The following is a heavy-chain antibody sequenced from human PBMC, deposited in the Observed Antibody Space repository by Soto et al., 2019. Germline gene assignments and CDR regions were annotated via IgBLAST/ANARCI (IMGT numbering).Heavy chain of an antibody. D-gene: IGHD3-22*01. V-gene: IGHV4-31*03. CDR1: GGSISSGGYY. Sequence: PSETLSLTCTVSGGSISSGGYYWSWIRQHPGKGLEWIGYIYYSGSTYYNPSLKSRVTISVDTSKNQFSLKLSSVTAADTAVYYCARARRDYYYDSSGYSTLDPSGQGTLVTVYS. CDR3: ARARRDYYYDSSGYSTLDP. J-gene: IGHJ5*02. CDR2: IYYSGST.